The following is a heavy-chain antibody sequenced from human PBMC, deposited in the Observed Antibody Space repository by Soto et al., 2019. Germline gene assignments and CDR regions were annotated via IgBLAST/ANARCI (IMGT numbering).Heavy chain of an antibody. CDR1: GFTFSNAW. D-gene: IGHD3-3*01. CDR3: TTVLDFAVVIIPVGY. Sequence: EVQLVESGGGLVKPGGSLRLSCAASGFTFSNAWMSWVRQAPGKGLEWVGRIKSKTDGGTTDYAAPVKCRFTISRDYSKTTLYVKMNRLKTEDSAVYYCTTVLDFAVVIIPVGYWGQGTLVTVSS. J-gene: IGHJ4*02. CDR2: IKSKTDGGTT. V-gene: IGHV3-15*01.